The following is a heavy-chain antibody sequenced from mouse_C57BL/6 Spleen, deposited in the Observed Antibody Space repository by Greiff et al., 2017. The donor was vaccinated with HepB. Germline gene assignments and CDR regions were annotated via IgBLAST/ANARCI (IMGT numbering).Heavy chain of an antibody. Sequence: QVQLKQPGAELVKPGASVKMSCKASGYTFTSYWITWVKQRPGQGLEWIGDIYPGSGSTNYNEKFKSKATLTVDTSSSTAYMQLSSLTSDDSAVYYCARDYGYDGYAMDYWGQGTSVTVSS. CDR3: ARDYGYDGYAMDY. CDR1: GYTFTSYW. J-gene: IGHJ4*01. CDR2: IYPGSGST. D-gene: IGHD2-2*01. V-gene: IGHV1-55*01.